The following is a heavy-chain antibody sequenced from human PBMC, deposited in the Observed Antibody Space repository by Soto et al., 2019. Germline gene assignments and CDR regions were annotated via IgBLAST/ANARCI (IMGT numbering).Heavy chain of an antibody. V-gene: IGHV1-46*01. Sequence: QVQLVQSGAEVKKPGSSVKVSCKASGGTFSSYSINWVRQAPGQGLEWMGIISPDGGRTSYAQKFQGRVTMTRDTSTSTVYMELSSLRSEDTAVYYCATRDPGHYWGQGTLVTVSS. CDR3: ATRDPGHY. J-gene: IGHJ4*02. CDR2: ISPDGGRT. CDR1: GGTFSSYS.